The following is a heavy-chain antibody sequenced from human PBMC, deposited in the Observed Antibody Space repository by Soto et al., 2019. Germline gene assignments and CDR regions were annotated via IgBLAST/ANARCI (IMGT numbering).Heavy chain of an antibody. CDR2: ISYDGSNK. Sequence: GGSLRLSCAASGFTFSSYGMHWVRQAPGKGLEWVAVISYDGSNKYYADSVKGRFTISRDNSKNTLYLQMNSLRAEDTAVYYCAIIRVWSGEFLDYWGQGTLVTVSA. D-gene: IGHD3-10*01. CDR1: GFTFSSYG. CDR3: AIIRVWSGEFLDY. V-gene: IGHV3-30*03. J-gene: IGHJ4*02.